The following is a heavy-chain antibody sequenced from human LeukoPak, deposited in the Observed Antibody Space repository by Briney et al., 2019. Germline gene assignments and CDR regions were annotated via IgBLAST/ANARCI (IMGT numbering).Heavy chain of an antibody. CDR3: ARQRSRVTIFDY. Sequence: PGGSLRLSCAASGFTFTRYTMNWVRQAPGKGLEWVSSIGSSSTFIYYADSVKGRFTISRDNAKNSLFLQMNSLRAEDTAVYYCARQRSRVTIFDYWGQGTLVTVSS. CDR1: GFTFTRYT. CDR2: IGSSSTFI. V-gene: IGHV3-21*04. D-gene: IGHD4-17*01. J-gene: IGHJ4*02.